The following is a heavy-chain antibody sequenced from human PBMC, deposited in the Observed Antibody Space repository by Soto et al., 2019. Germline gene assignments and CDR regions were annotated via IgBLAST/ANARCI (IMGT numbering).Heavy chain of an antibody. V-gene: IGHV1-18*04. D-gene: IGHD3-3*01. J-gene: IGHJ6*02. CDR1: GYTFTSCG. Sequence: ASVNVSCKASGYTFTSCGISWVRQAPGQGLEWMGWISAYNGNTNYAQKLQGRVTMTTDTSTSTAYMELRSLRSDDTAVYYCAREFRFWSGYPVYGMDVWGQGTTVTVSS. CDR2: ISAYNGNT. CDR3: AREFRFWSGYPVYGMDV.